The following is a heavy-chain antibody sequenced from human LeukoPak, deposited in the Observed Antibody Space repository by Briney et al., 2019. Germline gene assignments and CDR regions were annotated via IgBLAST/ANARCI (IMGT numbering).Heavy chain of an antibody. CDR3: ARDVGEVYGDYDDFGY. Sequence: SETLSLTCIASDYSISSGYYWGWIRQPPGKGLEWIGSIYYSGSTYYNPSLKSRVTISVDTSKNQFSLKLSSVTAADTAVYYCARDVGEVYGDYDDFGYWGQGTLVTVSS. CDR1: DYSISSGYY. J-gene: IGHJ4*02. D-gene: IGHD4-17*01. CDR2: IYYSGST. V-gene: IGHV4-38-2*02.